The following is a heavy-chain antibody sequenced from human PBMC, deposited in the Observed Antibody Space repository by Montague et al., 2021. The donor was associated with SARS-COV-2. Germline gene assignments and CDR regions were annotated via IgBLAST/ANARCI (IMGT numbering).Heavy chain of an antibody. CDR3: ARSYGDYRDSYFDY. Sequence: PALVKPTKTLTLTCTFSGFSLNTSGMCVSWIRQPPGKALEWLALIDWDEDQYYSTSLKTRLTISKDTSKNQVVLTMTNMDPIDTATYYCARSYGDYRDSYFDYWGQRTLVTVSS. J-gene: IGHJ4*02. CDR2: IDWDEDQ. D-gene: IGHD4-17*01. V-gene: IGHV2-70*01. CDR1: GFSLNTSGMC.